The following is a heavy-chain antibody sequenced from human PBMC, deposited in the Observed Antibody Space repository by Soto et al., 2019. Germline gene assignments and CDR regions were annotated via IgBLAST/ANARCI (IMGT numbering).Heavy chain of an antibody. J-gene: IGHJ4*03. D-gene: IGHD3-22*01. CDR2: IIPIFGTA. CDR1: GGTFSSYA. Sequence: SVKVSCKASGGTFSSYAISWVRQAPGQGLEWMGGIIPIFGTANYAQKFQGRVTITADESTSTAYMELSSLRSEDTAVYYCARGAYYDSSGYSHFDYWGQGTTVTVSS. CDR3: ARGAYYDSSGYSHFDY. V-gene: IGHV1-69*13.